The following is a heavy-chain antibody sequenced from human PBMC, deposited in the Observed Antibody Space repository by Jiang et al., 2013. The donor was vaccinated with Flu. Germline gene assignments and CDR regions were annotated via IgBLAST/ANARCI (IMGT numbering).Heavy chain of an antibody. J-gene: IGHJ4*02. CDR2: IYYSGST. CDR1: GGSISSYY. Sequence: PGLLKPSETLSLTCTVSGGSISSYYWSWIRQPPGKGLEWIGYIYYSGSTNYNPSLKSRVTISVDTSKNQFSLKLSSVTAADTAVYYCARAGGNSGGHFDYWGQGTLVTVSS. CDR3: ARAGGNSGGHFDY. D-gene: IGHD1-26*01. V-gene: IGHV4-59*01.